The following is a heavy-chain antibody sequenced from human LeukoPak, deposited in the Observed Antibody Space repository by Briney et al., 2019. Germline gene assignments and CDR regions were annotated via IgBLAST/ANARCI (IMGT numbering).Heavy chain of an antibody. CDR1: GFTFSDHY. CDR3: ARGRSGRDGYNSGDFDY. CDR2: TRNRANSYTT. J-gene: IGHJ4*02. Sequence: GGSLRLSCAASGFTFSDHYMDWVRQAPGKGLEWVGRTRNRANSYTTEYAASVKGRFTISRDDSKNSLYLQMNSLKTEDTAVYYCARGRSGRDGYNSGDFDYWGQGTLVTVSS. V-gene: IGHV3-72*01. D-gene: IGHD5-24*01.